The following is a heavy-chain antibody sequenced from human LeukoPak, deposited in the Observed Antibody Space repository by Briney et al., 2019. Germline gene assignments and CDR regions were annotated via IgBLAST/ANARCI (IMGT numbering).Heavy chain of an antibody. J-gene: IGHJ4*02. CDR3: ARVPLWFGEVEDY. V-gene: IGHV3-21*01. Sequence: GGSLRLSCAASGFTFSSYSMNWVRQAPGKGLEWVSSISSSSSYIYYADSVKGRFTISRDNAKNSLYLQMNGLRAEDTAVYYCARVPLWFGEVEDYWGQGTLVTVSS. D-gene: IGHD3-10*01. CDR2: ISSSSSYI. CDR1: GFTFSSYS.